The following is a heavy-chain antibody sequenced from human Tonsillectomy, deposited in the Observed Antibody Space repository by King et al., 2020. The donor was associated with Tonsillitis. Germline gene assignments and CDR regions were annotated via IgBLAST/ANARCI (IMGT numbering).Heavy chain of an antibody. V-gene: IGHV3-23*04. CDR3: AQHIAVAGASIDY. J-gene: IGHJ4*02. CDR2: ISGSGGST. D-gene: IGHD6-19*01. Sequence: VQLVESGGGLVQPGGSLRPSCAASGITFSSYAMSWVRQAPGKGLEWVSGISGSGGSTYHADSVKGRFTISRDNSKNTLYLQMNSLRAEDTAVYYCAQHIAVAGASIDYLGQGTLVTVSS. CDR1: GITFSSYA.